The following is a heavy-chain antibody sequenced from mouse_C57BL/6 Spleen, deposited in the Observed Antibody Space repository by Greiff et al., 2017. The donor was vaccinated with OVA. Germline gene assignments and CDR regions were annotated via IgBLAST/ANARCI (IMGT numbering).Heavy chain of an antibody. V-gene: IGHV3-6*01. Sequence: EVKLMESGPGLVKPSQSLSLTCSVTGYSITSGYYWNWIRQFPGNKLEWMGYISYDGSNNYNPSLKNRISITRDTSKNQFFLKLNSVTTEDTATYYCAREGAWGQGTTLTVSS. CDR1: GYSITSGYY. CDR3: AREGA. CDR2: ISYDGSN. J-gene: IGHJ2*01.